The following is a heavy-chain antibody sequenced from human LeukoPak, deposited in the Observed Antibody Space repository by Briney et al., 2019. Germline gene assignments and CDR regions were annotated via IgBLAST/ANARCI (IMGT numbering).Heavy chain of an antibody. V-gene: IGHV4-39*01. CDR1: GGSISSSSYY. CDR2: LYYSVNT. D-gene: IGHD3-22*01. J-gene: IGHJ3*02. Sequence: PSETLSLICTVSGGSISSSSYYWGWIRQPPGKGLEWIGSLYYSVNTHYNPSFKSCVTISVDTSKNQFYLKLSSVTAADTAVYYCATPFRCSGYNFDIWGQGTMVTVSS. CDR3: ATPFRCSGYNFDI.